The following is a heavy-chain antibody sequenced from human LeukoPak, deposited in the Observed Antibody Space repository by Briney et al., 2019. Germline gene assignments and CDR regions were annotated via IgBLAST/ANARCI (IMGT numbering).Heavy chain of an antibody. CDR1: GFTFSTYA. CDR3: AKAQCGSVFSPFQD. J-gene: IGHJ1*01. Sequence: GGSLRLSCAASGFTFSTYAMSWVRQAPGKGLEWVSGISGSGGNTYYADSVKGRFTISRDNSKNTLYLQMNTLRAEDTAVYYCAKAQCGSVFSPFQDWGQGTLVTDSS. CDR2: ISGSGGNT. V-gene: IGHV3-23*01. D-gene: IGHD2-21*01.